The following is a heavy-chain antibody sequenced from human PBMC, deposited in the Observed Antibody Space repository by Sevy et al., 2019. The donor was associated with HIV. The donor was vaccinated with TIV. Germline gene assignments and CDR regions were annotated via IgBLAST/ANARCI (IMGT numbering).Heavy chain of an antibody. D-gene: IGHD3-22*01. CDR1: GYTLTELS. J-gene: IGHJ4*02. V-gene: IGHV1-24*01. Sequence: ASVKGSCKVSGYTLTELSMHWVRQAPGKGLEWMGGFDPEDGETIYAQKFQGRVTMTEDTSTDTAYMELSSLKSEDTAVYYCTTMEYFYDSSTYLNGDYWGQGTLVTVSS. CDR3: TTMEYFYDSSTYLNGDY. CDR2: FDPEDGET.